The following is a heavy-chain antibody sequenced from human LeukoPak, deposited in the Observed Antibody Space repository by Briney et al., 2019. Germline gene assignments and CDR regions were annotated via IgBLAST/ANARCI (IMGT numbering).Heavy chain of an antibody. CDR1: GFTLSSYA. Sequence: PGGSLRLSCAASGFTLSSYAMSWVRQAPGKGLEWVSAISGSGGSTYYADSVKGRFTISRDNSKNTLYLQMNSLRAEDTAVYYCARWSRQLGHYFDYWGQGTLVTVSS. J-gene: IGHJ4*02. CDR2: ISGSGGST. V-gene: IGHV3-23*01. CDR3: ARWSRQLGHYFDY. D-gene: IGHD6-13*01.